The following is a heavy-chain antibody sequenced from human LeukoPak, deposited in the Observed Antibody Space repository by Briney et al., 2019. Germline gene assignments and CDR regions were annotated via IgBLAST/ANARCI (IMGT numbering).Heavy chain of an antibody. CDR2: INPNSGGT. J-gene: IGHJ4*02. Sequence: ASVKVSCKAYGYTFTGYYMHLVRQAPGQGLEWMGWINPNSGGTNYAQKFQGRVTMTRDTSISTAYMELSRLRSDDTAVYYCARSAGYSSGQIDYWGQGTLVTVSS. CDR1: GYTFTGYY. CDR3: ARSAGYSSGQIDY. V-gene: IGHV1-2*02. D-gene: IGHD6-19*01.